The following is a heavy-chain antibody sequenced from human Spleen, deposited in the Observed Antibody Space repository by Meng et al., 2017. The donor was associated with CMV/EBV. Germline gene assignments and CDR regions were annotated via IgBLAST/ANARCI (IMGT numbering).Heavy chain of an antibody. CDR3: AKTGSGWFTDY. D-gene: IGHD6-19*01. V-gene: IGHV3-30*02. CDR1: GFTFSSYG. Sequence: GESLKISCAASGFTFSSYGMQWVRQTPGKGLEWVALIRYDGGNKYYADSVKGRFTISRDNSKHTLSLQMNTLRPEDTAVYFCAKTGSGWFTDYWGQGTLVTVSS. CDR2: IRYDGGNK. J-gene: IGHJ4*02.